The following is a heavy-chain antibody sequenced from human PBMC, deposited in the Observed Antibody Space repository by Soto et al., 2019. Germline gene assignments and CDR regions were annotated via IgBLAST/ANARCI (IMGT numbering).Heavy chain of an antibody. CDR2: ISYDGSNK. V-gene: IGHV3-30-3*01. J-gene: IGHJ4*02. CDR3: ASLPTRHDSPFY. D-gene: IGHD3-22*01. Sequence: SLRLSCAASGFTFSSYAMHWVRQAPGKGLEWVAVISYDGSNKYYADSVKGRFTISRDNSKNTLYLQMNSLRAEDTAVYYCASLPTRHDSPFYWGQGTLVTVSS. CDR1: GFTFSSYA.